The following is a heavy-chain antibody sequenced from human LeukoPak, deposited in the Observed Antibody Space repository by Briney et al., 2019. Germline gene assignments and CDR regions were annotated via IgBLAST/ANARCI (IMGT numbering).Heavy chain of an antibody. J-gene: IGHJ4*02. CDR3: ARGGYNWNLNQRIPDY. CDR2: ISSSSSYI. Sequence: PGGSLRLSCAASGFTFSSYSMNWVRQAPGKGLGWVSSISSSSSYIYYADSVKGRFTISRDNAKNSLYLQMNSLRAEDTAVYYCARGGYNWNLNQRIPDYWGQGTLVTVSS. V-gene: IGHV3-21*01. D-gene: IGHD1-7*01. CDR1: GFTFSSYS.